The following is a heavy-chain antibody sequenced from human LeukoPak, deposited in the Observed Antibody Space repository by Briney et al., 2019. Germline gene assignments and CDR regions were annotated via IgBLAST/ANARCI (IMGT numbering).Heavy chain of an antibody. CDR3: ARGYYYYMDV. Sequence: AGGSLRLSCAASGFTFSSYWMHWVRQAPGKGLVWVSHINSDGSTTKYADSVKGRFTISRDNAKNTLYLQMNSLRAADTAVYFCARGYYYYMDVWGKGTTVTVSS. CDR1: GFTFSSYW. V-gene: IGHV3-74*03. CDR2: INSDGSTT. J-gene: IGHJ6*03.